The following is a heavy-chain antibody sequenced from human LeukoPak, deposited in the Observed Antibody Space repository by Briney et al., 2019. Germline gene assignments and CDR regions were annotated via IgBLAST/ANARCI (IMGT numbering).Heavy chain of an antibody. CDR2: IYTSGST. J-gene: IGHJ5*02. CDR1: GGSISSYY. D-gene: IGHD6-6*01. Sequence: SETLSLTCTVSGGSISSYYWSWIRQPAGKGLEWIGRIYTSGSTNYNPSLKSRVTMSVDTSKNQFSLKLSSVTAADTAVYYCARDFFYSSYNWFDPWGQGTLVTVSS. CDR3: ARDFFYSSYNWFDP. V-gene: IGHV4-4*07.